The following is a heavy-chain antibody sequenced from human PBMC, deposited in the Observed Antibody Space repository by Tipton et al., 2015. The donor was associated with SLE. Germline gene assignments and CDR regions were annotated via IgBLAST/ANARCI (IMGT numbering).Heavy chain of an antibody. CDR2: IYHSGST. J-gene: IGHJ4*02. Sequence: TLSLTCAVYGGSFSGYYWSWIRQPPGKGLEWIGEIYHSGSTNYNPSLKSRVTISVDKSKNQFSLKLSSVTAADTAVYYCARSDGSGSYFDYWGQGTLVTVSS. V-gene: IGHV4-34*01. CDR1: GGSFSGYY. D-gene: IGHD3-10*01. CDR3: ARSDGSGSYFDY.